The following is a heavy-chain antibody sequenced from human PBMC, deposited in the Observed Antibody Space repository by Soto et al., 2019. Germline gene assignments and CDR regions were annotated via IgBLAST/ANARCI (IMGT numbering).Heavy chain of an antibody. D-gene: IGHD3-22*01. J-gene: IGHJ6*02. Sequence: PSETLSLTCTVSGGSISSSSYYWGWILHPPGKGLEWIGSIYYSGSTYYNPSLKSRVTISVDTSKNQFSLKLSSVTAADTAVYYCARRLYYDSSGFEGGGMDVWGQGTTVTVSS. CDR2: IYYSGST. CDR1: GGSISSSSYY. V-gene: IGHV4-39*01. CDR3: ARRLYYDSSGFEGGGMDV.